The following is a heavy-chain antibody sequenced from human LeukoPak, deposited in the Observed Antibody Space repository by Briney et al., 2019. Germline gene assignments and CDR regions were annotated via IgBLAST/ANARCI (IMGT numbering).Heavy chain of an antibody. J-gene: IGHJ3*02. CDR2: ISWNSGSI. D-gene: IGHD3-22*01. CDR3: AKDDSGYYYVDGAFDI. Sequence: GGSLRLSCAASGFTFDDYAMHWVRQAPGKGLEWVSGISWNSGSIGYADSVKGRFTISRDNAKNSLYLQMNSLRAEGTALYYCAKDDSGYYYVDGAFDIWGQGTMVTVSS. CDR1: GFTFDDYA. V-gene: IGHV3-9*01.